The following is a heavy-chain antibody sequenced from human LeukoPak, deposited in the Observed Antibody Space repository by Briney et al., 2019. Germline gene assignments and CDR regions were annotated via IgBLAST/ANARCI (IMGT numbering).Heavy chain of an antibody. Sequence: GGSLRLSCAASGFTVSSTHMSWVRQAPGKGLQWVSIINSGGGDTHYADSVKGRFTISRDNSKNTVYLEMNSLRAEDTAVYYCAKGVVSDYWGQGTLVTVSS. D-gene: IGHD4-23*01. CDR1: GFTVSSTH. CDR3: AKGVVSDY. J-gene: IGHJ4*02. V-gene: IGHV3-66*01. CDR2: INSGGGDT.